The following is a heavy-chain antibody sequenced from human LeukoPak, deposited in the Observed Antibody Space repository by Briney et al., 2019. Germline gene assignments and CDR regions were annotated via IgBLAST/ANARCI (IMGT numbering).Heavy chain of an antibody. Sequence: ASVKVSCKASGYTFTSYAIHWVRQAPGQRLEWMGWISAGNGNTKYSQNFQGRVTFISNTSATTAFMELSSLRSEDTAVYYCARDRKVLRFISSNWFDPWGQGTLVTVSS. V-gene: IGHV1-3*01. CDR3: ARDRKVLRFISSNWFDP. J-gene: IGHJ5*02. D-gene: IGHD3-3*01. CDR2: ISAGNGNT. CDR1: GYTFTSYA.